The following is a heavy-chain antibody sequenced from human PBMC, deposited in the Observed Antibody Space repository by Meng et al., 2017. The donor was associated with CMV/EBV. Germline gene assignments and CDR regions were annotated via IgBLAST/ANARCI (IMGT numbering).Heavy chain of an antibody. CDR1: GFTFSSYS. Sequence: GESLKISCAASGFTFSSYSMNWVRQAPGKGLEWVSYISSSGSTIYYADSVKGRFTISRDNAKNSLYLQMNSLRAEDTAVYYCARYPSRRMVPYYFDYWGQGTLVTVSS. D-gene: IGHD3-10*01. J-gene: IGHJ4*02. V-gene: IGHV3-48*04. CDR2: ISSSGSTI. CDR3: ARYPSRRMVPYYFDY.